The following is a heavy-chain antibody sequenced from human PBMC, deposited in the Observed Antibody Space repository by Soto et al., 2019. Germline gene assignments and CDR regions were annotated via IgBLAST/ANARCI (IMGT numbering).Heavy chain of an antibody. D-gene: IGHD3-22*01. CDR2: INPNSGGT. Sequence: ASVKVSCKASGYTFTGYYIHWVRQAPGQGLEWMGWINPNSGGTNYAQKFQGRVTMTRDTSISTAYMEPTRLRSDDTAVYYCARPYYDSSGYPVYWGQGTLVTVYS. CDR1: GYTFTGYY. J-gene: IGHJ4*02. CDR3: ARPYYDSSGYPVY. V-gene: IGHV1-2*02.